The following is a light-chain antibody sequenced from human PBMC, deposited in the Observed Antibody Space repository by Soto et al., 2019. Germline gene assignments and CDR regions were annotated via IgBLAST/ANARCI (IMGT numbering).Light chain of an antibody. Sequence: EIVMTQSPATLSVSPGERATLSCRASQSVSSNLAWYQQKPGQAPRLLIYGASSRATGIPDRFSGSGSGTDFTLTISSLEPEDFAVYYCQQRSNWPGFGQGTRLEIK. J-gene: IGKJ5*01. CDR3: QQRSNWPG. CDR2: GAS. V-gene: IGKV3-11*01. CDR1: QSVSSN.